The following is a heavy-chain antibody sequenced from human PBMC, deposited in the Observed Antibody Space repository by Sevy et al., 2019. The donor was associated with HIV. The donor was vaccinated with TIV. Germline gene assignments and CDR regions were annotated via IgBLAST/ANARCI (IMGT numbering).Heavy chain of an antibody. CDR1: GFTFTNYG. CDR3: ANEWTILCDWYGEFDY. Sequence: GGSLRLSCAASGFTFTNYGMHWVRQAPGKGLEWVSGISNSGANTYYADSVRGRFTVSRDNSKNTVYLQLNSLRAEDTAIYYCANEWTILCDWYGEFDYWGQGTLVTVSS. V-gene: IGHV3-23*01. D-gene: IGHD6-19*01. CDR2: ISNSGANT. J-gene: IGHJ4*02.